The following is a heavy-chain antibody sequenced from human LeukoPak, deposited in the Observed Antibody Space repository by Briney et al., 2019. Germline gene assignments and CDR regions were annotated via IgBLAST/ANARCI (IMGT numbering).Heavy chain of an antibody. CDR3: ARALGGFGEHYFDY. D-gene: IGHD3-10*01. CDR2: ISYDGSNK. V-gene: IGHV3-30-3*01. Sequence: PGRSLRLSCAASGFTFSSYAMHWVRQAPGKGLEWVAVISYDGSNKYYADSVKGRFTISRDNSKNTLYLQMNSLRAEDTAVYYCARALGGFGEHYFDYWGQGTLVTVSS. CDR1: GFTFSSYA. J-gene: IGHJ4*02.